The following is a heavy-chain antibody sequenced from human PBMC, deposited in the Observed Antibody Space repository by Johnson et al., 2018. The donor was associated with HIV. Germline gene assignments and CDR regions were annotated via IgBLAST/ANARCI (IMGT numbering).Heavy chain of an antibody. CDR1: GFTFDDYA. Sequence: VQVVESGGVVVQPGGSLRLSCAASGFTFDDYAMHWVRQAPGKGLEWVSLISWDGGSTYYADSVKGRFTISRDNSKNSLYLQMNSLKTEDTAVYYCTQTGFRGEDAFDIWGQGTMVTVSS. CDR2: ISWDGGST. V-gene: IGHV3-43D*03. D-gene: IGHD3-10*01. CDR3: TQTGFRGEDAFDI. J-gene: IGHJ3*02.